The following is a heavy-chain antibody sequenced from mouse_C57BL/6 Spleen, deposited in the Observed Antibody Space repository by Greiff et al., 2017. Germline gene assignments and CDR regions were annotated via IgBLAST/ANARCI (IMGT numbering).Heavy chain of an antibody. CDR3: ASPYGSRGYFDV. J-gene: IGHJ1*03. CDR2: ISYDGSN. Sequence: EVQLQESGPGLVKPSQSLSLTCSVTGYSITSGYYWNWIRQFPGNKLEWMGYISYDGSNNYNPSLKNRISFTRDTSKNQFFLKLNSVTTEDTATYYCASPYGSRGYFDVWGTGTTGTVSS. CDR1: GYSITSGYY. V-gene: IGHV3-6*01. D-gene: IGHD1-1*02.